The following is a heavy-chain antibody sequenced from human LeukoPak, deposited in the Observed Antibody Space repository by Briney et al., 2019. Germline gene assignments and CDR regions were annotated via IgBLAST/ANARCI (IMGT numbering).Heavy chain of an antibody. V-gene: IGHV3-7*01. Sequence: GGSLRLSCAASGFTFSSYSMSWVRQAPGKGLEWVSHIKQDRSETYYVDSVKGRFTISRDNAKNSLYLQMNSVRAEDTAVYYCARVQKMATGSAGDYWGQGTLVTVSS. CDR3: ARVQKMATGSAGDY. CDR1: GFTFSSYS. J-gene: IGHJ4*02. D-gene: IGHD5-24*01. CDR2: IKQDRSET.